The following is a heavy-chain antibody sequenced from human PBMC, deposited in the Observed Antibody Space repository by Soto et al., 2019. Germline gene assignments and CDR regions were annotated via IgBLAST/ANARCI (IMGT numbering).Heavy chain of an antibody. Sequence: QVQLQESGPGLVKPSETLSLTCTLSGGAINDHYWSFIRQPPAKGLEWIGYIYYNGNTNYNPSLESRVTISVDRSRNQFSLRLTSLTAADTAVYYCARVRTGYFDYWGRGALVTVSS. CDR3: ARVRTGYFDY. CDR1: GGAINDHY. D-gene: IGHD3-9*01. CDR2: IYYNGNT. J-gene: IGHJ4*02. V-gene: IGHV4-59*11.